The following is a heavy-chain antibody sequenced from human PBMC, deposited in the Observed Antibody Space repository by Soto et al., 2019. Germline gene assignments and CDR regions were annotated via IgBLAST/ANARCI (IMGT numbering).Heavy chain of an antibody. Sequence: GXSVKVSCKVSVYSLSYLSIHWVRQAPGKGLEWMGGLDAEDGETIYAQKLQGRGTMTEDTSTDTAYMELSSLTSEDTAMYYCATLPRTIERTPAAIWSFDYWGQGTLVTVSS. CDR2: LDAEDGET. J-gene: IGHJ4*02. D-gene: IGHD2-2*01. CDR1: VYSLSYLS. CDR3: ATLPRTIERTPAAIWSFDY. V-gene: IGHV1-24*01.